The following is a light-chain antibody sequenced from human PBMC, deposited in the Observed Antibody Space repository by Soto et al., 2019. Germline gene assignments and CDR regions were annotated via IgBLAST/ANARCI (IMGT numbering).Light chain of an antibody. CDR3: QQSYSTPRT. V-gene: IGKV1-39*01. Sequence: DIQMTQSPSSLSASVGDRGTITCRASQSISSYLNWYQQKPGKAPKLLIYAASSFQRGVPSRFSGSRSGTDVTLTISSLQPEDFTTYYCQQSYSTPRTFGQGTKLEIK. CDR1: QSISSY. J-gene: IGKJ2*01. CDR2: AAS.